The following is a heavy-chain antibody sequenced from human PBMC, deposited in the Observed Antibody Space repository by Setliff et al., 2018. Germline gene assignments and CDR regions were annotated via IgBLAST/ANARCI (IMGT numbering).Heavy chain of an antibody. CDR1: GFTFSTHS. V-gene: IGHV3-21*01. Sequence: PGGSLRLSCAASGFTFSTHSMNWVRQAPGKGLEWVSLISRSSTYIYYADSMKGRFTISRDNAKNSLYLQMNSLRAEDTAVYYCASAGHSGSWFPFDAFHIWGQGTMVTVS. CDR3: ASAGHSGSWFPFDAFHI. J-gene: IGHJ3*02. D-gene: IGHD6-13*01. CDR2: ISRSSTYI.